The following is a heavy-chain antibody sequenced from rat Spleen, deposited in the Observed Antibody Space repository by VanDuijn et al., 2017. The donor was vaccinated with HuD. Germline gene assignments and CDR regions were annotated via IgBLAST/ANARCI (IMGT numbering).Heavy chain of an antibody. J-gene: IGHJ2*01. Sequence: VQLVESGGGLVQPNESLKISCEASGFTFSNAAMYWVRQAPGKGLECIARIRTKPNFYATYYADSVKGRFTISRDDSKNMVYLQMDNLKTEDTAMYYCTAASNEYWGQGVMVTVSS. D-gene: IGHD3-1*01. V-gene: IGHV10-5*01. CDR2: IRTKPNFYAT. CDR3: TAASNEY. CDR1: GFTFSNAA.